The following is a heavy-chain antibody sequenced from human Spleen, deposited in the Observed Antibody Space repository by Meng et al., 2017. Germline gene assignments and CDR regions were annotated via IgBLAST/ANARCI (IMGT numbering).Heavy chain of an antibody. CDR1: GYTFTDYY. CDR3: ARGNSSSWAFRYYFDY. Sequence: ASVKVSCKASGYTFTDYYILWVRQAPGQGLEWMGGINPNSGRTNYAQKFQGRVTMTRDTSINTAYMEVSSLKSDDTAMYYCARGNSSSWAFRYYFDYWGQGTLVTVSS. V-gene: IGHV1-2*02. CDR2: INPNSGRT. J-gene: IGHJ4*02. D-gene: IGHD6-13*01.